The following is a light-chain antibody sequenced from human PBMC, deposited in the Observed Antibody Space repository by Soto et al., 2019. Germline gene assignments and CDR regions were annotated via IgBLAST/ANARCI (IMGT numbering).Light chain of an antibody. CDR2: KTS. V-gene: IGKV1-5*03. CDR3: LQYNSLPYT. CDR1: QNVNIW. J-gene: IGKJ2*01. Sequence: DIQVTQSPSTLSAFVGDRVILTCRASQNVNIWLAWYQQRPRKAPKLLIYKTSSLQSGVPSRISGSGSGTEFTLTISSLETDDFGTYFCLQYNSLPYTFGQGTKLEIK.